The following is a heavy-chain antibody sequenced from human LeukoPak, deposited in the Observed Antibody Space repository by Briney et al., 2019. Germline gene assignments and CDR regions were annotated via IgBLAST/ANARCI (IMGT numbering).Heavy chain of an antibody. Sequence: ASVKVSCKASGYTFTGYYMHWVRQAPGQGLEWMGWINPNSGGTNYAQKFQGRVTMTRDTSISTAYMELSRLRSDDTAVYYCARTRYYYNSRSYGAPYYFDYWGQGTLVTVSS. CDR2: INPNSGGT. V-gene: IGHV1-2*02. D-gene: IGHD3-10*01. J-gene: IGHJ4*02. CDR1: GYTFTGYY. CDR3: ARTRYYYNSRSYGAPYYFDY.